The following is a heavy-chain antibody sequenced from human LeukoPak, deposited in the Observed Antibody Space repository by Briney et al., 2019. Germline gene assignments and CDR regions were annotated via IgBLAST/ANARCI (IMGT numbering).Heavy chain of an antibody. D-gene: IGHD3-3*01. V-gene: IGHV4-39*07. J-gene: IGHJ4*02. CDR3: ARDGLGFDTSGFSR. CDR1: GGSISSSSYY. Sequence: SETLSLTCTVSGGSISSSSYYWGWIRQAPGEGLEWIATIYHSGSTYYNPSLQSRVTISLDTSKNQFSLKLRSLTAADTAVYFCARDGLGFDTSGFSRWGQGTLVTVSS. CDR2: IYHSGST.